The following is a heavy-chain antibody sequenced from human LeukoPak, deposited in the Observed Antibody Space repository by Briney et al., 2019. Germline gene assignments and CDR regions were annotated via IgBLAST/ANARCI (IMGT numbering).Heavy chain of an antibody. J-gene: IGHJ6*04. CDR1: GYSISSGYY. V-gene: IGHV4-38-2*02. CDR3: ARGATILDV. CDR2: IYQSGNT. D-gene: IGHD5-12*01. Sequence: SETLSLTCSVSGYSISSGYYWDWIRQPPGKGLEWIGSIYQSGNTYSNPSLKSRLTISVETSKNQFSLKLSSVTAADTAVYYCARGATILDVWGKGTTVTVSS.